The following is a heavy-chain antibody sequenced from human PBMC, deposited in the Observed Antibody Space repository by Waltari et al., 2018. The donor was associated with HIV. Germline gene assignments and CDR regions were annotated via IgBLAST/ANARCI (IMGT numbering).Heavy chain of an antibody. CDR1: GCDISTFV. Sequence: EEQLFESGGGLVPPGGSLRLYCAASGCDISTFVMTWVRQAPGKGPEWVSGISPASTNIYYADSVKGRFTIYRDNSRSTLYLQMNSLRAEDTATYYCVKDHPGNYYHIYGMDVWGQGTTVSVTS. CDR3: VKDHPGNYYHIYGMDV. D-gene: IGHD3-10*01. V-gene: IGHV3-23*01. J-gene: IGHJ6*02. CDR2: ISPASTNI.